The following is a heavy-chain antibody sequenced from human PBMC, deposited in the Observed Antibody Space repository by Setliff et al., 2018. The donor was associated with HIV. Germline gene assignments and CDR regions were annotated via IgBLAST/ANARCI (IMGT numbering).Heavy chain of an antibody. CDR1: GGSFSGYY. CDR2: INHSGST. CDR3: ARGLRSSWYNYYYYMDV. D-gene: IGHD6-13*01. V-gene: IGHV4-34*01. J-gene: IGHJ6*03. Sequence: PSETLSLTCAVYGGSFSGYYWSWIRQPPGKGLEWIGEINHSGSTNYNPSLKSRVTISVDTSKNQSSLKLSSVTAADTAVYYCARGLRSSWYNYYYYMDVWGKGTTVTVS.